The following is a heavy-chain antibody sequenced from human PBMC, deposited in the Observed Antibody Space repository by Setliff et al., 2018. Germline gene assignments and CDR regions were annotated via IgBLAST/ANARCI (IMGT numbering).Heavy chain of an antibody. CDR2: INPNSGGT. J-gene: IGHJ4*02. CDR3: ARVSRTIVAARGFDY. D-gene: IGHD1-26*01. Sequence: GASVKVSCKASGYTFTGYYMHWVRQAPGQGLEWMGRINPNSGGTNYAQKFQGRVTMTRDTSTSTVYMELSSLRSEDTAMYYCARVSRTIVAARGFDYWGQGTLVTVSS. V-gene: IGHV1-2*06. CDR1: GYTFTGYY.